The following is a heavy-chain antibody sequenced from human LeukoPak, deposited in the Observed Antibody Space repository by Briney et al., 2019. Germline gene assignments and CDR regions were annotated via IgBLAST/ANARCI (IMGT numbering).Heavy chain of an antibody. D-gene: IGHD6-19*01. CDR3: ARIYSSGWNWYFDL. CDR1: GFTFSSYW. CDR2: IKQDGSEK. Sequence: GGSPRLSCAASGFTFSSYWMSWVRQAPGKGPEWVANIKQDGSEKYYVDSVKGRFTISRDNAKNSLYLQMNSLRAEDTAVYYCARIYSSGWNWYFDLWGRGTLVTVSS. V-gene: IGHV3-7*04. J-gene: IGHJ2*01.